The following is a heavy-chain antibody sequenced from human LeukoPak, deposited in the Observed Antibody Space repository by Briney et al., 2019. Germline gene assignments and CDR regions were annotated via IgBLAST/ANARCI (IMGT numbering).Heavy chain of an antibody. Sequence: ASVKVSCKASGYTFTSYDINWVRQATGQGLEWMGWMNPNSGNTGYAQKFQGRVTMTRNTSISTAYMELSSLRSEDTAVYYCARGTDWNSPVGMDVWGQGTTVTVSS. V-gene: IGHV1-8*01. CDR3: ARGTDWNSPVGMDV. D-gene: IGHD1-7*01. J-gene: IGHJ6*02. CDR2: MNPNSGNT. CDR1: GYTFTSYD.